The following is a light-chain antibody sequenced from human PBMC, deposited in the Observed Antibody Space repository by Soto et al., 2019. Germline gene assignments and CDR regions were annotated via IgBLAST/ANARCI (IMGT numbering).Light chain of an antibody. V-gene: IGLV2-11*01. CDR2: DVS. CDR3: SSYTVSVAPYV. CDR1: SSDVGAYNY. J-gene: IGLJ1*01. Sequence: QSALTQPRSVSGSPGQSVTISCTGTSSDVGAYNYVSWYQQHPGKAPKLMTYDVSKRPSGVPDRFSGSKSGNTASLTISGLQAEDEADYYCSSYTVSVAPYVFGTGTKVTVL.